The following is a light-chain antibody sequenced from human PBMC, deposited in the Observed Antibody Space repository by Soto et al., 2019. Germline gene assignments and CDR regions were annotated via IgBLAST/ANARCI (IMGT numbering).Light chain of an antibody. V-gene: IGKV3-20*01. CDR2: GAS. CDR3: QQYGNSPRT. CDR1: QSVSSNY. Sequence: EIVLTQSPGTLSLSPGERATLSCRASQSVSSNYLAWHQQKPGQAPRLLIYGASSRATGIPDRFSGSGSGTDFTLTISRLEPEDFAVYYCQQYGNSPRTFRQGTKVEIK. J-gene: IGKJ1*01.